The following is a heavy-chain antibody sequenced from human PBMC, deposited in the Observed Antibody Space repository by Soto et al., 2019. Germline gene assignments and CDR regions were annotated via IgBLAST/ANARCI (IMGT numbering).Heavy chain of an antibody. V-gene: IGHV3-74*01. D-gene: IGHD5-12*01. J-gene: IGHJ4*02. CDR3: ARSRDGYNFVGDC. Sequence: EVQLVESGGGLVQPGGSLRLSCAASGFTLSSYWMHWVRQAPGKGLVWVSRINIDGSSTSYADSVKGRFTISRDNAKNTLYLQVNSLSAEDTAVYYCARSRDGYNFVGDCWGQGTLVTVSS. CDR1: GFTLSSYW. CDR2: INIDGSST.